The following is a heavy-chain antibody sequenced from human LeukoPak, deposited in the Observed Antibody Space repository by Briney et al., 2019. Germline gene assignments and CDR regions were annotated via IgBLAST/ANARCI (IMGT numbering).Heavy chain of an antibody. CDR3: AREDPQTTVPEGMDV. J-gene: IGHJ6*02. V-gene: IGHV4-59*01. CDR1: GGSISYYY. CDR2: IYYSGTT. Sequence: SETLSLTCTVSGGSISYYYWSWIRQSPGKGRERIGYIYYSGTTNYNPSLKSRVTISVDTSKNQFSLQLRSVTAADTAVYYCAREDPQTTVPEGMDVWGQGTTVTVSS. D-gene: IGHD4-17*01.